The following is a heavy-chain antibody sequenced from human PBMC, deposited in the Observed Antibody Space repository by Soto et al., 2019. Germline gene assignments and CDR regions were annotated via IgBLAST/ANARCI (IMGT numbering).Heavy chain of an antibody. CDR2: ISYDGSNK. D-gene: IGHD7-27*01. Sequence: GGSLRLSCAASGFTFSSYGMHWVRQAPGKGLEWVAVISYDGSNKYYADSVKGRFTISRDNAKNTLYLQMNSLRAEDTAFYYCARDPAWGSLDYWGLGTLVTVSS. CDR3: ARDPAWGSLDY. CDR1: GFTFSSYG. J-gene: IGHJ4*02. V-gene: IGHV3-30*03.